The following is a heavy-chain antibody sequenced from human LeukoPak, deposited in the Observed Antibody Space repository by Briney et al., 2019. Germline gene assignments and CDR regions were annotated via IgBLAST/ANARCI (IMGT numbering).Heavy chain of an antibody. CDR2: IYHSGST. CDR3: ARTVQLERRWWFDP. Sequence: PSGTLSLTCAVSGGSISSSNWWSWVRQPPGKGLEWIGEIYHSGSTNYNPSLKSRVTISVDKSKNQFSLKRSSVTAADTAMYYCARTVQLERRWWFDPWGQGTLVTVSS. D-gene: IGHD1-1*01. J-gene: IGHJ5*02. V-gene: IGHV4-4*02. CDR1: GGSISSSNW.